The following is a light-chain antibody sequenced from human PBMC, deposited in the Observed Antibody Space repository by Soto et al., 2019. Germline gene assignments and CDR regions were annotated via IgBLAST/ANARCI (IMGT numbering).Light chain of an antibody. Sequence: QSVLTQPASVSGSPGQAITISCTGTSRDIGAYNYVSWFQQYPGKAPKPMIYDVYNRPSGVSDRFSGSKSGNTASLTISGLQPEDEAVYYCTSYTPSNTLTIGGGTKVTVL. J-gene: IGLJ2*01. CDR3: TSYTPSNTLT. V-gene: IGLV2-14*03. CDR1: SRDIGAYNY. CDR2: DVY.